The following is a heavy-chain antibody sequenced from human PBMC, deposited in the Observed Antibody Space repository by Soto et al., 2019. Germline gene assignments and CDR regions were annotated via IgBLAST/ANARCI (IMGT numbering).Heavy chain of an antibody. CDR3: ARDGVGATTFFGFLDY. Sequence: QVHLVESGGGVVQPGGSLRLSCAASASIFKGHGMHWVRQAPSKGLEWVAIIRYDGSDEHYGDSVKGRFTISRDNSKNMLYLQMNSLRAEDTAVYYCARDGVGATTFFGFLDYWGQGTLVTVSS. CDR1: ASIFKGHG. CDR2: IRYDGSDE. V-gene: IGHV3-33*08. D-gene: IGHD1-26*01. J-gene: IGHJ4*02.